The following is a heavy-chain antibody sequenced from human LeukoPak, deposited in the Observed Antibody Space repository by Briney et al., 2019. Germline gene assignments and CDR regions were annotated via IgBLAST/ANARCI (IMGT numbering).Heavy chain of an antibody. Sequence: PSETLSLTCTVSGGSISTYYWSWIRQPPGKGLEWIGYTYYSGSTNYNPSLKSRVTISVDTSRNQFSLKLFSVTAADTAVYYCARGLHSRGYYWYFDLWGRGTLVTVSS. CDR3: ARGLHSRGYYWYFDL. J-gene: IGHJ2*01. CDR2: TYYSGST. D-gene: IGHD3-22*01. V-gene: IGHV4-59*08. CDR1: GGSISTYY.